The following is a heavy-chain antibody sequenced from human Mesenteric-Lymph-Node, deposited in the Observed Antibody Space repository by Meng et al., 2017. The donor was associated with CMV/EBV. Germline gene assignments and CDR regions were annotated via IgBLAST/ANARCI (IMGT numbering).Heavy chain of an antibody. V-gene: IGHV3-30*02. D-gene: IGHD1-14*01. Sequence: GGSLRPSCAASGFTFSAYGMQWVRQAPGKGLEWVAFIRYDGSNKYHADSVKGRFTISRDNSKNTLYLQMNSLRAEDTAVYYCVKVGVKVPSNHLDFWGQGTLVTVSS. CDR1: GFTFSAYG. J-gene: IGHJ4*02. CDR3: VKVGVKVPSNHLDF. CDR2: IRYDGSNK.